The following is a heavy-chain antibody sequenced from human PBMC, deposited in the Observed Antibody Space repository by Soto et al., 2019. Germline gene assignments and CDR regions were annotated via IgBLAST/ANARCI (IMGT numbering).Heavy chain of an antibody. D-gene: IGHD2-15*01. Sequence: PGESLKISCKGSGYIFSSYWIGWVRQMPGKGLEWMGIIYPSDSDTRYSPSFQGQVTISADRSITTAYLQWSGLKASDTAMYYCATTDGLSGYGGIDYNAMDVWGKGTTVTISS. V-gene: IGHV5-51*01. CDR2: IYPSDSDT. CDR1: GYIFSSYW. J-gene: IGHJ6*04. CDR3: ATTDGLSGYGGIDYNAMDV.